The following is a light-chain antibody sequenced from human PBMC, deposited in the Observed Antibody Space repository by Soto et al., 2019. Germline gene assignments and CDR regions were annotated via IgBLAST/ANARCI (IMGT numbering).Light chain of an antibody. CDR3: QQYGSSLFT. V-gene: IGKV3-20*01. CDR2: GAS. J-gene: IGKJ3*01. CDR1: QSVSSNY. Sequence: EIVLTQSPGTLSLSPGERATLSCRASQSVSSNYLAWYQQKPGQAPRLLIYGASSRATGIPDRFSGSGSGTDFTLTFSRLEPEDCAVYYCQQYGSSLFTFGPGTKVDI.